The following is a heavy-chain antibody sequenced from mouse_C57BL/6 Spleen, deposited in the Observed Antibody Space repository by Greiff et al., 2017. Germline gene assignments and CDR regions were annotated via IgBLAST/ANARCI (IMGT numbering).Heavy chain of an antibody. CDR2: IDPSDSYN. Sequence: QVQLQQPGAELVKPGASVKLSCKASGYTFTSYWMQWVKQRPGQGLEWIGEIDPSDSYNNYNQKFKGKATLTVDTSTSTAYMQLSSLTSEDSAVYYCASRDYYKVDYWGQGTTLTVSS. J-gene: IGHJ2*01. D-gene: IGHD2-12*01. CDR3: ASRDYYKVDY. CDR1: GYTFTSYW. V-gene: IGHV1-50*01.